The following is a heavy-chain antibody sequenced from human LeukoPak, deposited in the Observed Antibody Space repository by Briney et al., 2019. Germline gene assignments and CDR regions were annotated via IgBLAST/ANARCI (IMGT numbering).Heavy chain of an antibody. D-gene: IGHD2-15*01. Sequence: GGSLRLSCAASEFTFSSYNMNWVRQAPGKGLEWVSSISSSSDYIYYADSVKGRFTISRDNSKNTLYLQMNSLRAEDTAVYYCAYCSGGSCYYFDYWGQGTLVTASS. CDR1: EFTFSSYN. V-gene: IGHV3-21*01. CDR3: AYCSGGSCYYFDY. J-gene: IGHJ4*02. CDR2: ISSSSDYI.